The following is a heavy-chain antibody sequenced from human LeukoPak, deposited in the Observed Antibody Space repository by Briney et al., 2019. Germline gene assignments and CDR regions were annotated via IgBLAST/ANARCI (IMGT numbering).Heavy chain of an antibody. Sequence: GASVKVSCKASGGTFSSYAISWVRQAPGQGLEWMGGIIPIFGTANYAQKFQGRVTITADKSTSTAYMELSSLRSEDTAVYYCATLPAARKTGYYYYYMDVWGKGTTVTISS. D-gene: IGHD2-2*01. V-gene: IGHV1-69*06. CDR3: ATLPAARKTGYYYYYMDV. CDR2: IIPIFGTA. J-gene: IGHJ6*03. CDR1: GGTFSSYA.